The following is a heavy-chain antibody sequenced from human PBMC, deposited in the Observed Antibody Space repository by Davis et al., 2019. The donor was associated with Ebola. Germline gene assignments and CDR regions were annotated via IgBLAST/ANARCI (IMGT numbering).Heavy chain of an antibody. CDR3: ARGVVVDPFDY. D-gene: IGHD2-15*01. CDR2: INAGNGNT. J-gene: IGHJ4*02. CDR1: GYTFTSYA. V-gene: IGHV1-3*01. Sequence: ASVKVSCKASGYTFTSYAMHWVRQAPGQRLEWMGWINAGNGNTKYSQKFQGRVTITRDASASTAYMELSSLRSEDTAVYYCARGVVVDPFDYWGQGTLVTVSS.